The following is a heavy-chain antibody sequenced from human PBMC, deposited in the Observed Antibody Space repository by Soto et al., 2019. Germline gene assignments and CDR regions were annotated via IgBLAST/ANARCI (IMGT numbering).Heavy chain of an antibody. J-gene: IGHJ4*02. V-gene: IGHV4-31*03. CDR2: VHSTGNT. Sequence: QVQLRESGPGLVEPSQTLSLTCTASGDSINTFSYFWSWIRQHPQKGVERIGYVHSTGNTYYNPSLESRVTISIDTSENNFSLDLDSLIAADTAIYYCAIRGTYYGDYWGQGIRFTISS. CDR1: GDSINTFSYF. CDR3: AIRGTYYGDY. D-gene: IGHD1-26*01.